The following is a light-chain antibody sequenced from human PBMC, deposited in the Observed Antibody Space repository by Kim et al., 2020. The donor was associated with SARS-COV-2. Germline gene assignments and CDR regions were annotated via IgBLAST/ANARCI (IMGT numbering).Light chain of an antibody. V-gene: IGKV3-15*01. CDR1: HSVSSN. J-gene: IGKJ2*01. Sequence: SRGERATLSCRASHSVSSNLAWYQKKPGPAPRLLIYGASTRATGIPARFSGSGSGTEFTLTISSLQSEDFAVYYCQQYNNWPYTFGQGTSLEI. CDR3: QQYNNWPYT. CDR2: GAS.